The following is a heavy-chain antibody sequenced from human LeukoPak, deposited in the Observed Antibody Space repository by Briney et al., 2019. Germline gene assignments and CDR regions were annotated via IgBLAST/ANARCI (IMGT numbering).Heavy chain of an antibody. CDR1: GGSISNSDYY. J-gene: IGHJ5*02. Sequence: SETLSLTCTVSGGSISNSDYYWGWIRQPPGKGLQWIANIYYMGNAYYNPSLRSRVTISVDTSRNQFSLKLSSVTAADTAVYYCARVAYGFCSSSTCFNWFDPWGQGTLVTVSS. D-gene: IGHD2-2*01. CDR2: IYYMGNA. V-gene: IGHV4-39*07. CDR3: ARVAYGFCSSSTCFNWFDP.